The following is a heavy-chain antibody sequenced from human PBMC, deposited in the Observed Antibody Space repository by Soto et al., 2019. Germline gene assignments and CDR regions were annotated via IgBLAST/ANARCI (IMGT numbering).Heavy chain of an antibody. V-gene: IGHV3-23*01. CDR2: ISGSDGST. CDR3: ARRITLVRGPYYYYAMAV. J-gene: IGHJ6*02. D-gene: IGHD3-10*01. CDR1: GFTLNNHA. Sequence: WGSLRLSCTASGFTLNNHAMSWVRQAPGKGLEWVSVISGSDGSTYYTDSVRGRFSISRDSSKNTLYLQMSSLRDEDTAVYYCARRITLVRGPYYYYAMAVRGQRTTVSVPS.